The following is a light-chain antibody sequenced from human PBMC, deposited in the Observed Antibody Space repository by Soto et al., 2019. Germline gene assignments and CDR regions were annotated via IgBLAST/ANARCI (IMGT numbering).Light chain of an antibody. CDR1: QSVSSL. J-gene: IGKJ4*01. Sequence: EVVMTQSPATLSVSPGERATLSCRASQSVSSLLAWYQQKPGQAPRLLIYGASTRATGIPDRFSASGSGTEIALTISSLQSGDCAVYYCQQYKNWPLTFGVGTKEEIK. V-gene: IGKV3-15*01. CDR2: GAS. CDR3: QQYKNWPLT.